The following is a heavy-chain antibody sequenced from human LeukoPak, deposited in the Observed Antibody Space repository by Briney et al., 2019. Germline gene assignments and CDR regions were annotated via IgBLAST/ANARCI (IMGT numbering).Heavy chain of an antibody. J-gene: IGHJ5*02. Sequence: ASVKVSCKVSGYTLTELSMHWVRQAPGKGLEWMGGFGPEDGETIYAQKFQGRVTMTEDTSTDTAYMELSSLRSEDTAVYYCATLEWLRLGPLVWNWFDPWGQGTLVTVSS. CDR1: GYTLTELS. D-gene: IGHD5-12*01. CDR2: FGPEDGET. CDR3: ATLEWLRLGPLVWNWFDP. V-gene: IGHV1-24*01.